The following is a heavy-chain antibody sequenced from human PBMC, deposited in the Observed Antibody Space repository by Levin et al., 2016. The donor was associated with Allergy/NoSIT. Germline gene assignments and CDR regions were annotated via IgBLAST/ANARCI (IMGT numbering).Heavy chain of an antibody. J-gene: IGHJ4*02. V-gene: IGHV3-11*03. CDR1: GFTFSDYY. D-gene: IGHD6-19*01. CDR3: AKSGRQWPLDY. Sequence: GGSLRLSCAASGFTFSDYYMSWIRQAPGKGLEWVSYITSSGDTNYAESVKGRFTISRDNAKSSLYLQMNSLRVEDTAVYFCAKSGRQWPLDYWGRGTLVTVSS. CDR2: ITSSGDT.